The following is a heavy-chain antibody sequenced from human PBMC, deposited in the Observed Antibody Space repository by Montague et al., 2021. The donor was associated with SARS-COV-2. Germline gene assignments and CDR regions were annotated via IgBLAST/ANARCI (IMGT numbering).Heavy chain of an antibody. Sequence: SETLSLTCSVSGGSVSGYYLNWIRQTPGKGLEWIGNIYYSGSTNYNPSLKSRVTISVDTSKNQFSLKLSSVTAADTAVYYCAGDRPPYYYDNSGHFLHGWFDPWGQGTLVTVSS. J-gene: IGHJ5*02. V-gene: IGHV4-59*02. D-gene: IGHD3-22*01. CDR1: GGSVSGYY. CDR2: IYYSGST. CDR3: AGDRPPYYYDNSGHFLHGWFDP.